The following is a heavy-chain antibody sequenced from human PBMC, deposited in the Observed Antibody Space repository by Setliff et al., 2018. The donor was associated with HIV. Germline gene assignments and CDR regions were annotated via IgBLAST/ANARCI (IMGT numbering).Heavy chain of an antibody. J-gene: IGHJ4*02. CDR3: ARGGSNSWSPFDY. Sequence: GGSLRLSCVASGFRFRGHAMNWVRQAPGKGLEWVSVISDGSSTTYADSVKGRFTISRDNAKNTLYLQMNSLRAEDTAVYYCARGGSNSWSPFDYWGQGTLVTVSS. CDR1: GFRFRGHA. CDR2: ISDGSST. D-gene: IGHD6-13*01. V-gene: IGHV3-74*01.